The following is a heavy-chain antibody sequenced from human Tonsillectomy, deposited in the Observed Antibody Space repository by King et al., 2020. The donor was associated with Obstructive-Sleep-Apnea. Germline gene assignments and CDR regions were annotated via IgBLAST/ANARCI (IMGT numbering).Heavy chain of an antibody. CDR3: AKPGGDRYYFAS. CDR1: GFTFSSYG. D-gene: IGHD5-18*01. V-gene: IGHV3-30*18. CDR2: ISAEGRSK. Sequence: QLVQSGGGLVQPGRSLRLSCAASGFTFSSYGMHWVRQAPGKGLEWVAVISAEGRSKHFADSVRGRFTISRDNSLRTLYRQMNSLRPDDTAIYFCAKPGGDRYYFASWGRGALVTVSS. J-gene: IGHJ4*02.